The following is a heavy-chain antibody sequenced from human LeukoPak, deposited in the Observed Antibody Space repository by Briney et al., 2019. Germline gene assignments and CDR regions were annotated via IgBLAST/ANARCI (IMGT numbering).Heavy chain of an antibody. D-gene: IGHD2-2*01. Sequence: PGGSLRLSCAASGFTFDDYAMHWVRQAPGKGLEWVSLISWEGGTTYYADSVKGRFTISRDNAKNSLYLQMNSLRAEDTAVYYCAKDRHAPGRYCSSTSCFPFDSWGQGTLVTVSS. CDR3: AKDRHAPGRYCSSTSCFPFDS. CDR1: GFTFDDYA. J-gene: IGHJ5*01. V-gene: IGHV3-43D*03. CDR2: ISWEGGTT.